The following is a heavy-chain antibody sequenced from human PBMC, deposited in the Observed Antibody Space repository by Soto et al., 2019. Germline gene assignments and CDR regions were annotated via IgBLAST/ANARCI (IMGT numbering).Heavy chain of an antibody. J-gene: IGHJ4*02. D-gene: IGHD4-17*01. CDR2: IYYSGST. Sequence: PSETLSLTCTVSGGSISSYYWSWIRQPPGKGLEWIGYIYYSGSTNSNPSLESRVTISIDTSKSQFSLKLSSVTAEDTAVYYCTRRYGASFDYWGQGTLVTVSS. CDR1: GGSISSYY. V-gene: IGHV4-59*08. CDR3: TRRYGASFDY.